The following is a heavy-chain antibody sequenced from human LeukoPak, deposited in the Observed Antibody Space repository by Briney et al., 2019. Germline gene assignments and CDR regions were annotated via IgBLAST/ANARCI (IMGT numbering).Heavy chain of an antibody. CDR2: IYTSGST. V-gene: IGHV4-4*07. D-gene: IGHD3-10*01. J-gene: IGHJ4*02. Sequence: PSETLSLTCTVSGGSISSYYWSWIRQPAGKGLEWIGRIYTSGSTNYNPSLKSRVTMSVDTSKNQFSLKLSSVTAADTAVYYCARDRVWFGESPYYFDYWGQGTLVTVSS. CDR3: ARDRVWFGESPYYFDY. CDR1: GGSISSYY.